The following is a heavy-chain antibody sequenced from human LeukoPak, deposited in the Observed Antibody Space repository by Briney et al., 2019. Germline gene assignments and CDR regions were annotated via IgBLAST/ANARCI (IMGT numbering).Heavy chain of an antibody. CDR2: IYSGGST. D-gene: IGHD6-13*01. CDR1: GFTVSSNY. Sequence: PGGSLRLSCAASGFTVSSNYMSWVRQAPGKGLEWVSVIYSGGSTYYADSVKGRFTISRDNSNNTLYLQMNSLRAEDTAVYYCAKDHEQQLVAYYFDYWGQGTLVTVSS. J-gene: IGHJ4*02. CDR3: AKDHEQQLVAYYFDY. V-gene: IGHV3-53*01.